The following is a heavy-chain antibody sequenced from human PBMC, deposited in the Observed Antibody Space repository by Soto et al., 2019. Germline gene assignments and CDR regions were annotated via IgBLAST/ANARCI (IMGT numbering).Heavy chain of an antibody. CDR1: GYTFTSYG. D-gene: IGHD1-1*01. CDR3: ARVPSRFASEGYNWIVKQFVY. Sequence: ASVKVSCKASGYTFTSYGISWVRQAPGQGLEWMGWISAYNGNTNYAQKLQGSVTMTPDTSTSTAYMELRSLGADDTAVYYCARVPSRFASEGYNWIVKQFVYGREGTLVTLSS. J-gene: IGHJ4*02. V-gene: IGHV1-18*01. CDR2: ISAYNGNT.